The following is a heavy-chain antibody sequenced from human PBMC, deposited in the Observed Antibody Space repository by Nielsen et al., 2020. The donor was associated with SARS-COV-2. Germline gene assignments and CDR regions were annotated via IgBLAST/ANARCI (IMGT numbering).Heavy chain of an antibody. CDR3: AKSLGYSYGSLDY. D-gene: IGHD5-18*01. V-gene: IGHV3-30*02. CDR1: GFTFSSYG. CDR2: IWYDGSNK. Sequence: GGSLRLSCAASGFTFSSYGMHWVRQAPGKGLEWVAVIWYDGSNKYYADSVKGRFTISRDNSKNTLYLQMNSLRAEDTAVYYCAKSLGYSYGSLDYWGQGTLVTVSS. J-gene: IGHJ4*02.